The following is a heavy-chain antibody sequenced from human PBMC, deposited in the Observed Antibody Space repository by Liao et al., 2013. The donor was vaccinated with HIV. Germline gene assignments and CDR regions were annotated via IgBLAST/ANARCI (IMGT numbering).Heavy chain of an antibody. V-gene: IGHV4-30-2*01. Sequence: QVQLQESGPGLVKPSETLSLTCTVSGVSVSSGGYSWSWIRQPPGKGLEWIGYMYHSGTTYSHPSLKSRVTISVDGSKNQFSLKLTSMTAADTAVYYCARDYFYDSSGYGVGAYDIWSQGTMVTVSS. CDR1: GVSVSSGGYS. D-gene: IGHD3-22*01. CDR3: ARDYFYDSSGYGVGAYDI. CDR2: MYHSGTT. J-gene: IGHJ3*02.